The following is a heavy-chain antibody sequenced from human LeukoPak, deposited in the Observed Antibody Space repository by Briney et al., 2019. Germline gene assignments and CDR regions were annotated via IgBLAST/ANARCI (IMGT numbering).Heavy chain of an antibody. CDR2: ISWNSGSI. J-gene: IGHJ4*02. CDR3: AKGQWLVRDYFDY. D-gene: IGHD6-19*01. V-gene: IGHV3-9*01. Sequence: GGSLRLSCAASGFTFDDYAMHWVRQAPGKGLEWVSGISWNSGSIGYADSVKGRFTISRDNAKNSLYLQMNSLRAEDTALYYCAKGQWLVRDYFDYWGQGTLVIVPS. CDR1: GFTFDDYA.